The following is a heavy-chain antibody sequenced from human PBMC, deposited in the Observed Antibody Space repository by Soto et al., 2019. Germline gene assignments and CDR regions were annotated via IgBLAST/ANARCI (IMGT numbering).Heavy chain of an antibody. D-gene: IGHD3-10*01. CDR1: GFTFSSYS. CDR3: ARYYYGSGSHTNWFDP. Sequence: GGSLRLSCAASGFTFSSYSMNWVRQAPGKGLEWVSYISSSSSTIYYADSVKGRFTISRDNAKNYLYLQMNSLRDEDTAVYYCARYYYGSGSHTNWFDPWGQGTLVTVSS. J-gene: IGHJ5*02. CDR2: ISSSSSTI. V-gene: IGHV3-48*02.